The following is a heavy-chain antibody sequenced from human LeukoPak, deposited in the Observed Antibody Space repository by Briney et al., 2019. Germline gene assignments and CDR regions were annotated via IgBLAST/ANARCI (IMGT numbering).Heavy chain of an antibody. V-gene: IGHV3-73*01. CDR2: IRTKSNNYAT. D-gene: IGHD3-22*01. Sequence: GGSLKLSCAASGFSFSASAIHWVRQASGKGLEWVGRIRTKSNNYATTYGASVKGRFTISRDDSKNTASLHMSSVKTEDTAMYFCTSYDNAGNYYYNYWGRGILVTVSS. J-gene: IGHJ4*02. CDR3: TSYDNAGNYYYNY. CDR1: GFSFSASA.